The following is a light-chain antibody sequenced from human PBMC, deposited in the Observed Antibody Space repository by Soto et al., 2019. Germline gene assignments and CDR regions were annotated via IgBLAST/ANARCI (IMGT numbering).Light chain of an antibody. CDR1: QGIGND. Sequence: DIQMTQFPSSLSASVGDRVTITCRASQGIGNDLGWYQHKPGKAPKRLIFSASTLDSGVPSRFSGGGFGTEFTLTISSLQPEDFATYYCLHHYKSPLTLGGGTQVEIK. CDR3: LHHYKSPLT. J-gene: IGKJ4*01. V-gene: IGKV1-17*01. CDR2: SAS.